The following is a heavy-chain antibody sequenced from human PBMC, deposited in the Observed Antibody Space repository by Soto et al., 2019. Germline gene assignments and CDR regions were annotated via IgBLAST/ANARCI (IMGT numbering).Heavy chain of an antibody. CDR1: GGTFSSYA. J-gene: IGHJ6*02. CDR2: IIPIFGTA. D-gene: IGHD6-6*01. Sequence: QVQLVQSGVAVKKPGSSVKVSCKASGGTFSSYAISWVRQAPGQGLQWMGGIIPIFGTANYAQKFQGRVTITADKSPSTAYMELSRLRSEDTAVYYCARDQGGSIADPPYDYGMDVWGQGTTVTVSS. CDR3: ARDQGGSIADPPYDYGMDV. V-gene: IGHV1-69*06.